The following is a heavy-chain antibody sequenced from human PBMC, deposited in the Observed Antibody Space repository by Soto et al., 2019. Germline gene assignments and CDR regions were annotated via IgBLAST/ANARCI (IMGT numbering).Heavy chain of an antibody. V-gene: IGHV5-51*01. CDR1: GYRFTSYW. J-gene: IGHJ5*02. Sequence: GESLKISCRTFGYRFTSYWIAWVRQMLGKGLEWMGIIFPSDSGTRYSPSFQGQVTISADRSTSTVFLQWASLKASDTAVYFCARKDKSGYFNWFDPWGQGTLVTVSS. CDR2: IFPSDSGT. D-gene: IGHD3-22*01. CDR3: ARKDKSGYFNWFDP.